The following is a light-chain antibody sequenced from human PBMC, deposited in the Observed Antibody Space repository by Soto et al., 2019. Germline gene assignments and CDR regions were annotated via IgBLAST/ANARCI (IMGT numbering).Light chain of an antibody. J-gene: IGKJ1*01. CDR3: QQYNSYWRT. CDR1: QSISSW. V-gene: IGKV1-5*03. Sequence: DIQMTQSPSTLSASVGDRVTITCRASQSISSWLALYRQKPGKAPQLLIYKASRLESGVPSRFSGSGSGTEFTLTISSLQPDDFATYYCQQYNSYWRTFGQGTKVEIK. CDR2: KAS.